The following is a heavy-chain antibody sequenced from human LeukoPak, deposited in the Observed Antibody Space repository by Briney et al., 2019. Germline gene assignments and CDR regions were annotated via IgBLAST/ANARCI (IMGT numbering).Heavy chain of an antibody. CDR3: ARGRRQYSSSWLNWFDP. CDR2: INHSGST. Sequence: PSETLSLTCTVSGYSISSGYYWGWIRQPPGKGLEWIGEINHSGSTNYNPSLKSRVTISVDTSKNQFSLKLSSVTAADTAVYYCARGRRQYSSSWLNWFDPWGQGTLVTVSS. V-gene: IGHV4-38-2*02. CDR1: GYSISSGYY. D-gene: IGHD6-13*01. J-gene: IGHJ5*02.